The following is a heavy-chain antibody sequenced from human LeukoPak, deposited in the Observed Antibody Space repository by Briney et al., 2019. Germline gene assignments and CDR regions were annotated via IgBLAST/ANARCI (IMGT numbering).Heavy chain of an antibody. Sequence: PSETLSLTCTVSGHSMSSFNWTRIRQPAGKGLEWIGHMYITGDTYYNPSLESRVSLSIDTSKNQFSLKLTSVTAADTAVYYCARSSNYASDIWGQGTMVSVSS. D-gene: IGHD2-2*01. CDR3: ARSSNYASDI. CDR1: GHSMSSFN. V-gene: IGHV4-4*07. J-gene: IGHJ3*02. CDR2: MYITGDT.